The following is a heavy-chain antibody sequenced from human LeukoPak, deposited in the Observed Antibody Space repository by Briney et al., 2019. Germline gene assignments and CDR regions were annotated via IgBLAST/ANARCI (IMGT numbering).Heavy chain of an antibody. CDR3: AKGYSYGYLNWFDP. J-gene: IGHJ5*02. D-gene: IGHD5-18*01. Sequence: GGSLRLSCAAAGFTFSSYAMSWVRQAPGKGLEWISPISGSGGSTYYADSVKGRFTISRDNSKNTLYLQMNSLRAEDTAVYYCAKGYSYGYLNWFDPWGQGTLVTVSS. CDR2: ISGSGGST. CDR1: GFTFSSYA. V-gene: IGHV3-23*01.